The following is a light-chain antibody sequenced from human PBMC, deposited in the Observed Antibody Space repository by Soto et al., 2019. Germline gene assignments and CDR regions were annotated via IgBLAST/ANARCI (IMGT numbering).Light chain of an antibody. CDR3: QQRSNWPSWT. J-gene: IGKJ1*01. Sequence: EIVLTQSPATLSLSPGERATLSCRASKSVSSYLAWYQQKPGQAPRLLTYDAANRATGIPARFSGSGSGTDFTLTISSLEPEDFAVYYCQQRSNWPSWTFGQGTKV. CDR1: KSVSSY. V-gene: IGKV3-11*01. CDR2: DAA.